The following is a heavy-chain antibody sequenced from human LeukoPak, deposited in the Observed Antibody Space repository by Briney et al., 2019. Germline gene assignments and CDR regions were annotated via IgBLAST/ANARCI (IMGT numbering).Heavy chain of an antibody. CDR2: INPNSGGT. CDR1: GYTFTGYY. Sequence: ASVKVSCKTSGYTFTGYYIRWVRQAPGQGLEWIGWINPNSGGTNYAQQFQGRVTMTRDTSISTAYMELSRLRSDDTAVYYCASGSAYCGGDCYPPYDAFDIWGQGTMVTVSS. V-gene: IGHV1-2*02. D-gene: IGHD2-21*02. J-gene: IGHJ3*02. CDR3: ASGSAYCGGDCYPPYDAFDI.